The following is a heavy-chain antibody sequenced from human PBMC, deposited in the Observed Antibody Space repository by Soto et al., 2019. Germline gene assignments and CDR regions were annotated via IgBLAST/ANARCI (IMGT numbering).Heavy chain of an antibody. CDR2: IYYSGST. CDR1: GGSISSPY. D-gene: IGHD6-13*01. CDR3: ARDLEMKWYGSPGAWSHGMDV. J-gene: IGHJ6*02. Sequence: SETLSLTCTVSGGSISSPYWSWIRQPPGKGLEWIGYIYYSGSTNYNPSLKSRVTISVDTSKNQFSLNLSSVTAADTAMYFCARDLEMKWYGSPGAWSHGMDVWGQGTTVTVSS. V-gene: IGHV4-59*11.